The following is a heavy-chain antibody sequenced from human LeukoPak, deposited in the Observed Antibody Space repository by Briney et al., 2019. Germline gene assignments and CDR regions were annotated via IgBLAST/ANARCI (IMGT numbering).Heavy chain of an antibody. Sequence: GGSLRLSCEVSGFSYSSYATSWVRQAPGKGLEWVSGVGFDGTRYYADSVKGRFTVSRDTATNTLYLQMSSVRAEDTAIYCAETQGYYDYWGQGTPVTVSS. CDR2: VGFDGTR. V-gene: IGHV3-23*01. CDR1: GFSYSSYA. D-gene: IGHD3-22*01. J-gene: IGHJ4*02. CDR3: AETQGYYDY.